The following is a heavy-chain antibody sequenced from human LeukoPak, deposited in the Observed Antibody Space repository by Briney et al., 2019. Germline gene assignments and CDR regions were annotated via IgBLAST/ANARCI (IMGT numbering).Heavy chain of an antibody. CDR2: INPSGGST. D-gene: IGHD6-13*01. CDR3: SGGGSSWYFDY. Sequence: APVKVSCKASGYTFTSYYMHWVRQAPGQGLEWMGIINPSGGSTSYAQKFQGRVTMTRDTSTSTVYMELSSLRSEDTAVYYCSGGGSSWYFDYWGQGTLVTVSS. CDR1: GYTFTSYY. V-gene: IGHV1-46*01. J-gene: IGHJ4*02.